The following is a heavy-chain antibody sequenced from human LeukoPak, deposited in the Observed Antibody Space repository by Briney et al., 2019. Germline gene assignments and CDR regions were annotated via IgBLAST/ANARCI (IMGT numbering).Heavy chain of an antibody. CDR2: IKYERSEK. CDR1: GFTFTSYW. V-gene: IGHV3-7*01. D-gene: IGHD5-18*01. Sequence: GGSLRLSCAASGFTFTSYWMSWVRQAPGKGLEWVANIKYERSEKYYVDSVKGRFTISRDNAKNALYLRMNSLRAEDTAVYYCARLRYGGFDPWGQGTLVTVSS. J-gene: IGHJ5*02. CDR3: ARLRYGGFDP.